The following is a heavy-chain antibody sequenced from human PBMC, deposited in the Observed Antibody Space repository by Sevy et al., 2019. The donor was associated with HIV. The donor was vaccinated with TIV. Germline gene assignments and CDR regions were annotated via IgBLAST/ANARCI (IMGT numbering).Heavy chain of an antibody. Sequence: GGPLRLSCSASGFTFSSYAMHWVRQAPGKGLEYVSAISSNGGSTYYADSVKGRFTISRDNSKNTLYLQMSSLRAEDTAVYYCVKPPYDFWSGYYNTAYFDYWGQGTLVTISS. V-gene: IGHV3-64D*06. CDR2: ISSNGGST. CDR3: VKPPYDFWSGYYNTAYFDY. CDR1: GFTFSSYA. J-gene: IGHJ4*02. D-gene: IGHD3-3*01.